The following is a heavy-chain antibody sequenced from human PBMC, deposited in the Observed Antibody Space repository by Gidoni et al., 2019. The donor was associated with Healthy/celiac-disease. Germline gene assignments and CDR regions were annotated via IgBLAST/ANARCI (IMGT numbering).Heavy chain of an antibody. V-gene: IGHV3-33*01. CDR3: ARDLGLGGATILPYYYYYGMDV. D-gene: IGHD1-26*01. J-gene: IGHJ6*02. Sequence: QVQLVESGGGVVQPGRSLRLSCAASGFTFCSYGMHWVRQAPGKGLEWVAVIWYDGSNKYYADSVKGRFTISRDNSKNTLYLQMNSLRAEDTAVYYCARDLGLGGATILPYYYYYGMDVWGQGTTVTVSS. CDR2: IWYDGSNK. CDR1: GFTFCSYG.